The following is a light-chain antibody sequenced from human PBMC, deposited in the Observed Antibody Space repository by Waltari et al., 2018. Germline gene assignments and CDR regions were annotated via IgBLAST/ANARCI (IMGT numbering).Light chain of an antibody. J-gene: IGKJ2*01. CDR1: QSISSW. Sequence: DIQMTQSPSTLSASVGDSFTITCRASQSISSWLAWYQQKPGKAPKLLIYKASSLESGVPSRFSGSGSGTEFTLTISSLQPDDFATYYCQQYNSYPTFGQGTKLEIK. CDR3: QQYNSYPT. CDR2: KAS. V-gene: IGKV1-5*03.